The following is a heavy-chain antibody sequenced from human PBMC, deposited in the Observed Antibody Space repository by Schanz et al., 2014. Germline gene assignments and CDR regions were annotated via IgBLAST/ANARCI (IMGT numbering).Heavy chain of an antibody. CDR3: VRGRGYSGGHFDY. D-gene: IGHD2-15*01. CDR1: GFSFSAYY. J-gene: IGHJ4*02. CDR2: IGTLTTTK. Sequence: VQLVESGGGLIHPGGSLRLSCAASGFSFSAYYMSWIRQAPGKGLAWVSYIGTLTTTKNYADSVEGRFTISRDNAKNSLFLQMNSLTADDTAVYYCVRGRGYSGGHFDYWGQGTLVTVSS. V-gene: IGHV3-11*01.